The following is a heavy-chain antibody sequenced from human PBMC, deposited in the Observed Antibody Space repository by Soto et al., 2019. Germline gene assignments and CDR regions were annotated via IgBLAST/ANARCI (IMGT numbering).Heavy chain of an antibody. CDR1: GYSTSSGYY. Sequence: PSETLSLTCAVSGYSTSSGYYWGWIRQPPGKGLEWIGSIYHSGSTYYNPSLKSRVTISVDTSKNQFSLKLSSVTAADTAVYYCAREEGSYYDFDIWGQGTMVTVSS. CDR3: AREEGSYYDFDI. CDR2: IYHSGST. V-gene: IGHV4-38-2*02. D-gene: IGHD1-26*01. J-gene: IGHJ3*02.